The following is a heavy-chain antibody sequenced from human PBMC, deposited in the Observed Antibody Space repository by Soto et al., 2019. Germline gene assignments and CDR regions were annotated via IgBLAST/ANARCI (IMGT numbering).Heavy chain of an antibody. J-gene: IGHJ4*02. D-gene: IGHD3-10*01. Sequence: QVQLVQSGAEMKKPGSSVKVSCQSSGGTFNTYAMNWVRQAPGQGPEWMGDISPMLGAANYAPKFQGRVTITADESTGKSYMQLSSLTSEDTALYFCAREVQVHTPAFVYWGQGTLVTVSS. V-gene: IGHV1-69*19. CDR3: AREVQVHTPAFVY. CDR1: GGTFNTYA. CDR2: ISPMLGAA.